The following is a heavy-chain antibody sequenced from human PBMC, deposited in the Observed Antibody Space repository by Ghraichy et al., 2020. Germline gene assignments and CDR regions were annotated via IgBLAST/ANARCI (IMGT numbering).Heavy chain of an antibody. CDR3: AKDISAYYDSSSYFDY. Sequence: GGSLRLSCAASGFAFSSYVMHWVRQAPGKGLEWVAFIRYDGSNKYYADSVKGRFTISRDNSKNTLYLQMSSLRAEDTAVYYCAKDISAYYDSSSYFDYWGQGTLVTVSS. V-gene: IGHV3-30*02. CDR2: IRYDGSNK. CDR1: GFAFSSYV. D-gene: IGHD3-22*01. J-gene: IGHJ4*02.